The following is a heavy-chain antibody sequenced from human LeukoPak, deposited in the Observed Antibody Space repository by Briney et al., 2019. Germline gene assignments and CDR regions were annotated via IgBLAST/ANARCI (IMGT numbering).Heavy chain of an antibody. Sequence: GGSLRLSCAASGFTFDDYAMHWVRQAPGKGLEWVSLISGDGGSTYYADSVKGRFTISRDNSKDSLYLQMNSLRTEDTALYYCAKVHGSSWYSDYWGQGTLVTVSS. D-gene: IGHD6-13*01. V-gene: IGHV3-43*02. CDR1: GFTFDDYA. CDR3: AKVHGSSWYSDY. J-gene: IGHJ4*02. CDR2: ISGDGGST.